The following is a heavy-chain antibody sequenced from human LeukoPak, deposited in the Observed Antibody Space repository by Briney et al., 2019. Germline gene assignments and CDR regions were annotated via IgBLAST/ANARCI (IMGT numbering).Heavy chain of an antibody. CDR2: ISVSGNT. V-gene: IGHV3-23*01. CDR3: ARGIAVADFDY. D-gene: IGHD6-19*01. CDR1: GFTLSSYA. J-gene: IGHJ4*02. Sequence: GGSLRLSCAASGFTLSSYAMSWVRQGPGKGLEWVSAISVSGNTYHADSVKGRFTISRDSSKNTLYLQMNSLRAEDTAVYYCARGIAVADFDYWGQGTLVTVSS.